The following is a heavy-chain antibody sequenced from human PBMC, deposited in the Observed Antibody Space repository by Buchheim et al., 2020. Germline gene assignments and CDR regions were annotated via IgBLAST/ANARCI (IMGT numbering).Heavy chain of an antibody. CDR2: INPSSSTI. CDR1: GFTFSSYS. V-gene: IGHV3-48*01. D-gene: IGHD3-3*01. Sequence: EVQLVESGGALVQPGGSLRLSCAASGFTFSSYSLNWVRQAPGKGLEWVSYINPSSSTIYSADSVKGRFTISRDNAENPLSLHMNSRRAEDTAVDDCARGGLGEWLIGVGDVWGQGTT. J-gene: IGHJ6*02. CDR3: ARGGLGEWLIGVGDV.